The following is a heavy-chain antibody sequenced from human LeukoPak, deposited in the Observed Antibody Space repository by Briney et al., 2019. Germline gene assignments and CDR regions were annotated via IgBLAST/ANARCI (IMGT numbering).Heavy chain of an antibody. J-gene: IGHJ6*02. CDR2: IIPIFGTA. D-gene: IGHD2-21*02. CDR1: GGTFSSYA. CDR3: ARDFSCGGDCYSYYYGMDV. V-gene: IGHV1-69*13. Sequence: SVKVSCKASGGTFSSYAISWVRQAPGQGLEWMGGIIPIFGTANYAQKFQGRVTITADESTSTAYMELSSLRSEDTAVYYCARDFSCGGDCYSYYYGMDVWGQGTTVTVSS.